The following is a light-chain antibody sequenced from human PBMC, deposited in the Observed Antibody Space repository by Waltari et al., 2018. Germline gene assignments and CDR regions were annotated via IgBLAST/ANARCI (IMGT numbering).Light chain of an antibody. CDR1: SSDVGGYNY. CDR3: SSYTSSSTLPYV. J-gene: IGLJ1*01. CDR2: DVS. Sequence: QSALTQPASVSGSPGQSITISCTGTSSDVGGYNYVSWYQQHPGKAPKLMIYDVSNRPSGVSNRFSGSKSGNQASLTISGLQAEDEADYYCSSYTSSSTLPYVFGTGTKVTVL. V-gene: IGLV2-14*01.